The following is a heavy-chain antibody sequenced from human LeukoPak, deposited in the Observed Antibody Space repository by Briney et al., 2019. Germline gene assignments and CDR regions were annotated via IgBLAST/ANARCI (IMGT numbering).Heavy chain of an antibody. D-gene: IGHD3-10*02. Sequence: GGSLRLFCGASGFTFRSYSMNWVRQAPGKGLEWVSSISSSRSYIYYADSVKGRFTISRDNAKNSLYLQMNSLRAEDTAVYYCAELGITMIGGVWGKGTTVTISS. CDR3: AELGITMIGGV. CDR2: ISSSRSYI. J-gene: IGHJ6*04. V-gene: IGHV3-21*01. CDR1: GFTFRSYS.